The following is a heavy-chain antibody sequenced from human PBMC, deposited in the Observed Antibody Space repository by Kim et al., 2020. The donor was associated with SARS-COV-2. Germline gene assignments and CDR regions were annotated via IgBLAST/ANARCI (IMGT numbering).Heavy chain of an antibody. V-gene: IGHV3-49*03. Sequence: GGSLRLSCSASGFTFGDYAMSWFRQAPGKGLEWVGFIRSRRYGGTIKYAASVKGRFTISRDDSKSVAYLHMNSLNTEDTAVYYCSRAGRTDSAGGTEFDCWGQGTLVTVSS. CDR2: IRSRRYGGTI. CDR3: SRAGRTDSAGGTEFDC. J-gene: IGHJ4*02. CDR1: GFTFGDYA. D-gene: IGHD6-13*01.